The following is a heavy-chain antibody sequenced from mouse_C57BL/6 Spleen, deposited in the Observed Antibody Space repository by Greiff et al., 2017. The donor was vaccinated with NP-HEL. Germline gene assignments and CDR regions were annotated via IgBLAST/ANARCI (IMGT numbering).Heavy chain of an antibody. D-gene: IGHD2-1*01. CDR2: IYPGDGDT. CDR3: ARSGYGNYEGAMDY. Sequence: VQLQQSGPELVKPGASVKISCKASGYAFSSSWMNWVKQRPGKGLEWIGRIYPGDGDTNYNGKLKGKATLTADKSSSTAYMQLISLTSEDSAVYFCARSGYGNYEGAMDYWGQGPSVTVSS. J-gene: IGHJ4*01. V-gene: IGHV1-82*01. CDR1: GYAFSSSW.